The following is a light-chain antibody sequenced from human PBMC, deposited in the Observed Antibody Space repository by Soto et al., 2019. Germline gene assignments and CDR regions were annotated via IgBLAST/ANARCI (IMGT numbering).Light chain of an antibody. J-gene: IGKJ5*01. CDR1: QSVRSK. V-gene: IGKV3-15*01. Sequence: EVVMTQSPDTLSVSPGETVTLSCRASQSVRSKLAWYQQKPGQAPRLFIYGASTRATGIPARFSGSGSGTDFTLIINRLEPEDVAIYYCQQYGGSPRITFGQGTRLEIK. CDR3: QQYGGSPRIT. CDR2: GAS.